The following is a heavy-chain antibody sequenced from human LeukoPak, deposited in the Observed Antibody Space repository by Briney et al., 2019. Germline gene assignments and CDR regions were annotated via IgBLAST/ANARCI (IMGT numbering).Heavy chain of an antibody. V-gene: IGHV1-18*01. CDR3: ARRKGVEQWGYFYY. CDR1: GYTFTRYG. CDR2: ISAYNGNT. D-gene: IGHD6-19*01. J-gene: IGHJ4*01. Sequence: GASVKVSCKASGYTFTRYGISWVGPAPAQGGEGMGWISAYNGNTNYAQKLQGRVTMTTDTSTSTAYMERRSLRSDDTALYYGARRKGVEQWGYFYYPGAGTPVTVSS.